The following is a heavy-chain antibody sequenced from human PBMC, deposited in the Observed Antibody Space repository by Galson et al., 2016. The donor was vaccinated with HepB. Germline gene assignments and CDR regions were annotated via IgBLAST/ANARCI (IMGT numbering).Heavy chain of an antibody. V-gene: IGHV4-34*01. CDR2: IYHSGST. CDR3: ARESKWAAADDFFYYYGMDV. D-gene: IGHD6-13*01. J-gene: IGHJ6*02. CDR1: GGPFSGYY. Sequence: SETLSLTCAVYGGPFSGYYWSWIRQPPGKGLEWIGEIYHSGSTNYSPSLKSRVTISIDTSKNQFSLNLSSVTAADTAVYYCARESKWAAADDFFYYYGMDVWGQGTTVTVSS.